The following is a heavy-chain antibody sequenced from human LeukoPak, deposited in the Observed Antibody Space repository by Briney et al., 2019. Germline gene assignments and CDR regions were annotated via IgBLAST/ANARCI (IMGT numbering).Heavy chain of an antibody. CDR2: IKQDGSEK. CDR1: GFTFSTYW. J-gene: IGHJ4*02. D-gene: IGHD6-13*01. CDR3: ARDSAGNDY. V-gene: IGHV3-7*01. Sequence: PGGSLRLSCAASGFTFSTYWMSWGREAPGERLEWVANIKQDGSEKYYVDSVKGRFTISRYNAKNSLYLQMNSLRAEDTAMYYCARDSAGNDYWGQGTLVTVSS.